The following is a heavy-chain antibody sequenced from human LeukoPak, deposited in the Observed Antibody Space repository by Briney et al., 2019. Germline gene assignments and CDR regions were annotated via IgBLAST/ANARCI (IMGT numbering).Heavy chain of an antibody. CDR1: GGSISSTNYY. CDR3: ARHVRFLEWLSSYYFDY. Sequence: NSSETLSLTCAVSGGSISSTNYYWGWIRQPPGKGLEWIGSVYYSGSTYYNPSLKSRVTISVDTSKSQFSLRLTSVTAADTAVYYCARHVRFLEWLSSYYFDYWGQGTLVTVSS. V-gene: IGHV4-39*01. CDR2: VYYSGST. J-gene: IGHJ4*02. D-gene: IGHD3-3*01.